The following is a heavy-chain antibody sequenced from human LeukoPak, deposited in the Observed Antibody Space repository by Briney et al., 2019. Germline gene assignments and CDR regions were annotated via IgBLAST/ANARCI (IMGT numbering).Heavy chain of an antibody. CDR1: GGTISNYY. CDR3: ARINPYSGYDYLDY. CDR2: ISYSGST. V-gene: IGHV4-59*08. Sequence: SETLSLTCTVSGGTISNYYWNWIRQPPGKGLEWIGYISYSGSTNYNPSLKSRVTISVDTSKNQFSLRLSSVTAADTAVYYCARINPYSGYDYLDYWGQGTLVTVPS. D-gene: IGHD5-12*01. J-gene: IGHJ4*02.